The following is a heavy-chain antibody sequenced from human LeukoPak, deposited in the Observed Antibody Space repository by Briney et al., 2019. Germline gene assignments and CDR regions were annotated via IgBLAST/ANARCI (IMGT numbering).Heavy chain of an antibody. J-gene: IGHJ6*03. CDR1: GGSISSYY. CDR2: IYTSGST. CDR3: ARLAGTTSGYYYYMDV. Sequence: SKTLSLTCTVSGGSISSYYWSWIRQPPGKGLEWIGYIYTSGSTNYSPSLKSRVTISVDTSKNQFSLKLSSVTAADTAVYYCARLAGTTSGYYYYMDVWGKGTTVTVSS. V-gene: IGHV4-4*09. D-gene: IGHD1-7*01.